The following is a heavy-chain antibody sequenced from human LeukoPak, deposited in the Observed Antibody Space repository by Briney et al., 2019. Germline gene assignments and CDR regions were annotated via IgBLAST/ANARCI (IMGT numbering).Heavy chain of an antibody. V-gene: IGHV1-18*01. CDR1: GYIFNTYV. J-gene: IGHJ4*02. Sequence: ASVKVSCKAPGYIFNTYVISWVRQAPGQGLEWMGWINSYNGNTHYIQKLQGRVTMTTDTSTNTAYMELRSLRSDDTAVYYCAREDSIFGFAYWGQGTLVTVSS. D-gene: IGHD3-3*01. CDR3: AREDSIFGFAY. CDR2: INSYNGNT.